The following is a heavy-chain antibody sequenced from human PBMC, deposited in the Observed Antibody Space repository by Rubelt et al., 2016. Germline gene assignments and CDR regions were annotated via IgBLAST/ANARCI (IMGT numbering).Heavy chain of an antibody. Sequence: EVQLVESGGGLVQPGGSLRLSCAASGFTFTTYWMDWVRQAPGKGLVWVSRVNTDGSYTRYADSVKGRFTISVDKAKKRLYLQMNSLRAEDTAVYDCLRQHGYWGQGTLVTVAS. CDR1: GFTFTTYW. CDR2: VNTDGSYT. J-gene: IGHJ4*02. CDR3: LRQHGY. V-gene: IGHV3-74*01.